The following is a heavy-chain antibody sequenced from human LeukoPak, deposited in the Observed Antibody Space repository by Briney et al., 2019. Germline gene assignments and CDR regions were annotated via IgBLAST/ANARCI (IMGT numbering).Heavy chain of an antibody. CDR1: GFTFSSYS. D-gene: IGHD3-16*02. V-gene: IGHV3-21*01. CDR3: ARDLPSYRSLDV. Sequence: GGSLRLSCAASGFTFSSYSMNWVRQAPGKGLEWVSSISSSSSYIYYADSVKGGFTISRDNEKKSLYMQMNSLRAEDTAVYYCARDLPSYRSLDVWGQGTTVTVSS. CDR2: ISSSSSYI. J-gene: IGHJ6*02.